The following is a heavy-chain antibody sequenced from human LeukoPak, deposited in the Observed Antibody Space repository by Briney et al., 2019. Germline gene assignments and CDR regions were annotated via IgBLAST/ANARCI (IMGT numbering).Heavy chain of an antibody. V-gene: IGHV3-30*04. J-gene: IGHJ4*02. D-gene: IGHD2-2*03. Sequence: GRSLRLSCVASGFGLGSYNMYWVRQAPGKGLEWVTLISSNGNDKKYADSVKGRFTVSRDNSRNTVFLQMNSLRPEDTAVYYCAKDSHWILFDDWGQGTLVTVSS. CDR3: AKDSHWILFDD. CDR2: ISSNGNDK. CDR1: GFGLGSYN.